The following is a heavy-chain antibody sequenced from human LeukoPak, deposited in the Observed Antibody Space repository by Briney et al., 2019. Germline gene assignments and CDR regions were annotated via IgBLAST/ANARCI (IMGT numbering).Heavy chain of an antibody. J-gene: IGHJ4*02. Sequence: GASVKVSCTASGYTFTVYYMHWVRQAPGQGLEGMGWINPNSGGTNYAQKFQGRVTMTRDTSISTAYMELSRLRSDDTAVYYCASGDSSGYYPFDYWGQGTLVTVSS. CDR2: INPNSGGT. CDR1: GYTFTVYY. D-gene: IGHD3-22*01. CDR3: ASGDSSGYYPFDY. V-gene: IGHV1-2*02.